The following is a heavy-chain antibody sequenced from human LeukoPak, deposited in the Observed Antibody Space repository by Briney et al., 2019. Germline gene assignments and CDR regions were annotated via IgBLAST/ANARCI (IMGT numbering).Heavy chain of an antibody. D-gene: IGHD2-2*01. CDR2: FDPEDGET. Sequence: ASVKVSCKVSGYTLTELSMHWVRQAPGKGLEWMGGFDPEDGETIYAQKFQGRVTMTEDTSTDTAYMELSSLRSEDTAVYYCATVSDIVVVPAAQGGNNWFDPWGQGTLVTVSS. CDR3: ATVSDIVVVPAAQGGNNWFDP. V-gene: IGHV1-24*01. J-gene: IGHJ5*02. CDR1: GYTLTELS.